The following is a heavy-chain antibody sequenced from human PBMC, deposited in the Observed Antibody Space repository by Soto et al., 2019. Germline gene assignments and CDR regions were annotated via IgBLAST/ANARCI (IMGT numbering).Heavy chain of an antibody. CDR3: ARDSSASATSYSFDN. CDR1: GYKFINHY. J-gene: IGHJ4*02. V-gene: IGHV1-46*01. CDR2: INPNGGGT. D-gene: IGHD6-25*01. Sequence: PGPSVKVSCKASGYKFINHYMHWVRQVPGVGLEWMGIINPNGGGTDYSQKFQGRVTMTRDTSANTVHMELSSLRSEDTGVYFCARDSSASATSYSFDNWGQGTLVTVSS.